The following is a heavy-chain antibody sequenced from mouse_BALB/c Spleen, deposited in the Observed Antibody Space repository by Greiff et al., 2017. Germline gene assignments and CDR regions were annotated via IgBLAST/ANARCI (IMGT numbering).Heavy chain of an antibody. V-gene: IGHV5-6-4*01. CDR2: ISSGGSYT. J-gene: IGHJ3*01. CDR1: GSTFSSYT. D-gene: IGHD2-3*01. CDR3: TRGAGDGYYQAWFAY. Sequence: EVQGVESGGGLVKPGGSLKLSCAASGSTFSSYTMSWVSQTPEKRLEWVATISSGGSYTYYPDSVKGRFTISRDNAKNTLYLQMSSLKSEDTAMYYCTRGAGDGYYQAWFAYWGQGTLVTVSA.